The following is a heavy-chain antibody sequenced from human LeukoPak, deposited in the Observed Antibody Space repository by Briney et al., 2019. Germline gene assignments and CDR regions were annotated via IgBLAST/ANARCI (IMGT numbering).Heavy chain of an antibody. V-gene: IGHV3-23*01. CDR1: GFTFSSYA. CDR3: AKDLEIAAAGPYFDY. Sequence: PGGSLRLSCAASGFTFSSYAMSWVRQAPGKGLEWVSAISGSGGSTHYADSVKGRFTISRDNSKNTLYLQMNSLRAEDTAVYYCAKDLEIAAAGPYFDYWGQGTLVTVSS. CDR2: ISGSGGST. J-gene: IGHJ4*02. D-gene: IGHD6-13*01.